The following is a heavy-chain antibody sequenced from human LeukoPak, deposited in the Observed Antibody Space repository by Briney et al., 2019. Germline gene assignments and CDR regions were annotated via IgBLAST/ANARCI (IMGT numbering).Heavy chain of an antibody. CDR1: GDSISGYY. V-gene: IGHV4-59*01. CDR2: IRSSGSI. Sequence: PSETLSLTCIVSGDSISGYYWNWIRQSPEKGLEWIAYIRSSGSINYNPFLRSRAYISLDTSKNQFSLRLTSVTAADTAVYYCARMATSRGDGYHFDFWGQGTLVTVSS. CDR3: ARMATSRGDGYHFDF. D-gene: IGHD5-24*01. J-gene: IGHJ4*02.